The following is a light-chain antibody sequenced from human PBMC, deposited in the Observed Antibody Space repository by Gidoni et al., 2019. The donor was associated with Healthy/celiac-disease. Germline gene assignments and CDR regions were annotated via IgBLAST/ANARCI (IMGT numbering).Light chain of an antibody. Sequence: QSPATLSVSPGERATLSCRASQSVSSNLAWYQQKPGQAPRLLIYGASTRATGIPARFSGSGSGTEFTLTISRLQSEDFAVYYCQQYNNWPPRITFGPGTKVDVK. V-gene: IGKV3-15*01. J-gene: IGKJ3*01. CDR1: QSVSSN. CDR2: GAS. CDR3: QQYNNWPPRIT.